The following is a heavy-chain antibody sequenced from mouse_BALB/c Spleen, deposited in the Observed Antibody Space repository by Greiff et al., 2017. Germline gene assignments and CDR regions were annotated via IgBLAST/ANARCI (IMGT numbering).Heavy chain of an antibody. CDR1: GFTFSSYA. D-gene: IGHD1-2*01. CDR3: ASEENSLLRLYAMDY. V-gene: IGHV5-6-5*01. Sequence: EVMLVESGGGLVKPGGSLKLSCAASGFTFSSYAMSWVRQTPEKRLEWVASISSGGSTYYPDSVKGRFTISRDNARNILYLQMSSLRSEDTGMYYCASEENSLLRLYAMDYWGQGTSVTVSS. CDR2: ISSGGST. J-gene: IGHJ4*01.